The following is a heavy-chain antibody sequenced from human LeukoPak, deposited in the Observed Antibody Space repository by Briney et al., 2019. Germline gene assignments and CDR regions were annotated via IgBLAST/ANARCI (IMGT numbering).Heavy chain of an antibody. J-gene: IGHJ6*04. Sequence: PGGSLRLSCAASGFTFSSYGMHWVRQAPGKGLEWVAVISYDGSNKYYADSVKGRFTISRDNSKNTLYLQMNSLRAEDTAVYYCARDRGRYVRRGYGMDVWGKGTTVTVSS. CDR3: ARDRGRYVRRGYGMDV. CDR1: GFTFSSYG. CDR2: ISYDGSNK. D-gene: IGHD5-12*01. V-gene: IGHV3-30*03.